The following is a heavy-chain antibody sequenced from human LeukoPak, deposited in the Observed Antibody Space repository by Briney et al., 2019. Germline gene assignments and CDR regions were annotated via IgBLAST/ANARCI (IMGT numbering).Heavy chain of an antibody. V-gene: IGHV1-46*01. D-gene: IGHD3-3*01. J-gene: IGHJ6*03. CDR1: GYTFTSYY. Sequence: ASVKVSCKASGYTFTSYYMHWVRQAPGQGLEWMGIINPSGGSTSYAQKFQGRVTMTRGMSTSTVYMELSSLRSEDTAVYYCARDFTPLHYYDFWSGPSYYYYYMDVWGKGTTVTVSS. CDR2: INPSGGST. CDR3: ARDFTPLHYYDFWSGPSYYYYYMDV.